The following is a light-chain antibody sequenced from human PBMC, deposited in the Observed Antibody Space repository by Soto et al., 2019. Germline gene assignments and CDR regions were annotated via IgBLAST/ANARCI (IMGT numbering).Light chain of an antibody. Sequence: SVLTQPPSVSGAPGPQVTISCSGSSSTIGGSSVSWYQQLPGTAPKRLIYDDNMRPSGIPDRFSGSKSGTSATRGITGFQTGDEADYYCGSWDSSLSAYVFGTGTKVTVL. V-gene: IGLV1-51*01. CDR1: SSTIGGSS. J-gene: IGLJ1*01. CDR2: DDN. CDR3: GSWDSSLSAYV.